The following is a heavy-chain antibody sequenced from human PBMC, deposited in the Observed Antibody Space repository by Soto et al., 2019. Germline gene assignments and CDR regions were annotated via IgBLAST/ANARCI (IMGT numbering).Heavy chain of an antibody. Sequence: QLQLQESGPGLVKPSETLSLTCTVSGGSISSSSYYWGWIRQPPGKGLEWIGSIYYSGSTYYNPSLKSRVTISVDTSKNQFSLKLSSVTAADTAVYYCARPLYYDFRSGYYGVWGQGTLVIVSS. V-gene: IGHV4-39*01. CDR1: GGSISSSSYY. CDR3: ARPLYYDFRSGYYGV. D-gene: IGHD3-3*01. CDR2: IYYSGST. J-gene: IGHJ4*02.